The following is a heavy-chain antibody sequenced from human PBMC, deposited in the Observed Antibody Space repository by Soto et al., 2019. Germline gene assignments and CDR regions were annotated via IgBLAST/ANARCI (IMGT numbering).Heavy chain of an antibody. Sequence: QVQLVESGGGVVQPGRSLRLSCAASGFTFSSYGMHWVRQAPGKGLEWVAVISYDGSNKYYADSVKGRFTISRDNSKNTVYLQMNSLRAEDTAVYYCAKDLYSSSWYIYYGMDVWGQGTTVTVSS. D-gene: IGHD6-13*01. V-gene: IGHV3-30*18. CDR3: AKDLYSSSWYIYYGMDV. CDR2: ISYDGSNK. CDR1: GFTFSSYG. J-gene: IGHJ6*02.